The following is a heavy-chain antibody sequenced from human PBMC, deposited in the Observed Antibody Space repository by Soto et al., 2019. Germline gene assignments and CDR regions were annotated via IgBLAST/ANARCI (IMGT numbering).Heavy chain of an antibody. J-gene: IGHJ4*02. D-gene: IGHD5-18*01. Sequence: SETLSLTCTVSGGSISSGGYYWSWIRQLPGKGLEWIGYIYYSGITNYNPSLKTRVTISVDTSKNQFSLKLSSVTAADTAVYYCARGDTAMVTPDYWGQGTLVTVSS. V-gene: IGHV4-61*08. CDR1: GGSISSGGYY. CDR2: IYYSGIT. CDR3: ARGDTAMVTPDY.